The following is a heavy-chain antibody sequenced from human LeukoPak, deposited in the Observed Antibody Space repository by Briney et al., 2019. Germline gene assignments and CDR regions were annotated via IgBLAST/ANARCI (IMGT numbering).Heavy chain of an antibody. Sequence: GGSLRLSCAACGFTFSSYSMNWVRQAPGKGLEWVSSISSSSSYIYYADSVKGRFTISRDNAKNSLYLQMNSLRAEDTAVYYCARDLSDMVRGVVDYWGQGTLVTVSS. J-gene: IGHJ4*02. CDR1: GFTFSSYS. CDR3: ARDLSDMVRGVVDY. CDR2: ISSSSSYI. V-gene: IGHV3-21*01. D-gene: IGHD3-10*01.